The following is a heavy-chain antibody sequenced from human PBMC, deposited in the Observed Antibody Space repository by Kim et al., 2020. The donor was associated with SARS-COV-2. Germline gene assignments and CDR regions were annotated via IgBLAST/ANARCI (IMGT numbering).Heavy chain of an antibody. CDR3: ARGLHYYGSGSYTPFSYYHAIDV. CDR1: GYTFTDYG. J-gene: IGHJ6*02. Sequence: ASVKVSCKASGYTFTDYGVSWVRQAPGQGLEWMGWVSANDGNTRYAQKLQGRVTMTTDTPTNTAYMELTSLRSNDTAVYYCARGLHYYGSGSYTPFSYYHAIDVWGRGTTVTVAS. CDR2: VSANDGNT. D-gene: IGHD3-10*01. V-gene: IGHV1-18*04.